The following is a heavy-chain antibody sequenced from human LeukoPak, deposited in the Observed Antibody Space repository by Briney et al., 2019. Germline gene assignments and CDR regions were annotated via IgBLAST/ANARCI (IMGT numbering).Heavy chain of an antibody. CDR1: GGTFSSYA. Sequence: ASVKVSCKASGGTFSSYAISWVRQAPGQGLEWMGRIIPILGIANYAQKFQGRVTITADKSTSTAYMELSSLRSEDMAVYYCARDIYYDSSGYFPFDPWGQGTLVTVSS. CDR2: IIPILGIA. CDR3: ARDIYYDSSGYFPFDP. D-gene: IGHD3-22*01. J-gene: IGHJ5*02. V-gene: IGHV1-69*04.